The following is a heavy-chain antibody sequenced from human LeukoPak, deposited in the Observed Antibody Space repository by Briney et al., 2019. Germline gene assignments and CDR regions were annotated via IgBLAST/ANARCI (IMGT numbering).Heavy chain of an antibody. CDR3: ANGRGYSYGDFDY. V-gene: IGHV3-30*18. D-gene: IGHD5-18*01. Sequence: GGSLRLSCAASGFTFSSYAMSWVRQAPGKGLEWVAVISYDGSNKYYADSVKGRFTISRDNSKNTLYLQMNSLRAEDTAMYYCANGRGYSYGDFDYWGQGTLVTVSS. CDR1: GFTFSSYA. J-gene: IGHJ4*02. CDR2: ISYDGSNK.